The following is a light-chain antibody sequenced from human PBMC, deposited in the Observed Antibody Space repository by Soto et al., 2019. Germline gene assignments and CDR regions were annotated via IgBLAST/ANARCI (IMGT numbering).Light chain of an antibody. CDR3: HHYPRSSWT. CDR2: GAS. V-gene: IGKV3-20*01. J-gene: IGKJ1*01. Sequence: EIVLTQSPGTLSLSPGERATLSCRASQRVSSHSLAWYQQKPGQAPRTLIYGASSRATGIPDRFSASGSGTDFTLTISRLEPEDFAVYYCHHYPRSSWTFXQGTKADIK. CDR1: QRVSSHS.